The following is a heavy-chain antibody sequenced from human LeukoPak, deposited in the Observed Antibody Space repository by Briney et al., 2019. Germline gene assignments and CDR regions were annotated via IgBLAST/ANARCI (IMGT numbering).Heavy chain of an antibody. J-gene: IGHJ4*02. D-gene: IGHD3-22*01. CDR3: ARDAEVGYFDSSNFYDY. CDR1: GFTFSSFE. CDR2: ISSSGSTI. V-gene: IGHV3-48*03. Sequence: PGGSLRLSCAASGFTFSSFEMNWVRQAPGKGLEWVSYISSSGSTIYYADSVKGRFTISRDNAKNSLYLQMNSLRAEGTAVYYCARDAEVGYFDSSNFYDYWGQGTLVTVSS.